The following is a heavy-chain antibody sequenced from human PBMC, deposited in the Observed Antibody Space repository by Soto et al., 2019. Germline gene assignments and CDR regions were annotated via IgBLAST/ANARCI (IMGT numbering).Heavy chain of an antibody. J-gene: IGHJ6*02. CDR1: GFTFTTYD. CDR2: ISGSGTRA. Sequence: GGSLRLSCTASGFTFTTYDMNWVRQAPGKGLEWVSGISGSGTRAYYADSVKGRFTISRDNSKNTRYLQMNSLRAEDTAIYYCANRPRYYNLDVWGQGTTVTVS. CDR3: ANRPRYYNLDV. V-gene: IGHV3-23*01.